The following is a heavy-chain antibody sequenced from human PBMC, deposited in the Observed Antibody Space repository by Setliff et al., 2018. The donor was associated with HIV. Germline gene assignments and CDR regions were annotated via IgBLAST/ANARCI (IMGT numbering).Heavy chain of an antibody. J-gene: IGHJ4*02. CDR2: IYYTGST. CDR1: GGSVGSGSYY. Sequence: SETLSLTCTVSGGSVGSGSYYWSWVRQPPGKGLEWIGYIYYTGSTNSNPSLKSRLTIAIDTSKNQFSLKLRSVTAAATAVHYCARDPPGYGDSNDYWGQGTLVTVSS. V-gene: IGHV4-61*01. D-gene: IGHD4-17*01. CDR3: ARDPPGYGDSNDY.